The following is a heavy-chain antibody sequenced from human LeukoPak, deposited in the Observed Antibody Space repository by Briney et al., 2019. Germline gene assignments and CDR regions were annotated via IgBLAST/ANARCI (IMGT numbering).Heavy chain of an antibody. CDR1: GFTVSTNY. CDR2: IYPGGST. J-gene: IGHJ5*02. Sequence: GGSLRLSCAASGFTVSTNYMSWVRQAPGKGLEWVSVIYPGGSTYYAESVKGRFTISRDNSKNTLFLQTNSLRAEDTAVYYCARDVSGYGPFDPWGQGTLVTVSS. V-gene: IGHV3-53*01. CDR3: ARDVSGYGPFDP. D-gene: IGHD5-12*01.